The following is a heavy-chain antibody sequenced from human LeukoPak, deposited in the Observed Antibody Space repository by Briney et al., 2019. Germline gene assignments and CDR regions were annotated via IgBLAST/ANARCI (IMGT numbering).Heavy chain of an antibody. J-gene: IGHJ5*02. D-gene: IGHD6-19*01. CDR1: DGSFSGYY. Sequence: SETLSLTCAVYDGSFSGYYWGWIRQPPGKGLEWIGEINHSGSTNYNPSLKSRVTISVDTSKNQFSLKLSSVTAADTAVYYCARVTTPAREQWLVDEAWGQGTLVTVSS. CDR2: INHSGST. CDR3: ARVTTPAREQWLVDEA. V-gene: IGHV4-34*01.